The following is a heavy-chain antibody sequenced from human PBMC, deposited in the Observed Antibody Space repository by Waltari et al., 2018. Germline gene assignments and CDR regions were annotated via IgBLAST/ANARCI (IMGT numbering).Heavy chain of an antibody. D-gene: IGHD3-3*01. CDR1: GYTFTGYY. J-gene: IGHJ6*03. V-gene: IGHV1-2*02. Sequence: QVQLVQSGAEVKKPGASVKVSCKASGYTFTGYYMHWVRQAPGQGRECMGWINPTSGGTNYAQKLQGRVTMTRDTSISTAYMELSRLRSDDTAVYYCARPRITIFGVPTEYYMDVWGKGTTVTVSS. CDR2: INPTSGGT. CDR3: ARPRITIFGVPTEYYMDV.